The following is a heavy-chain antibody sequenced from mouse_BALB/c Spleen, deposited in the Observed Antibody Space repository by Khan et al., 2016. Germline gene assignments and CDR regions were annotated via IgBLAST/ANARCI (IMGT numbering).Heavy chain of an antibody. CDR2: IDPANGNS. CDR3: ARGNLGY. J-gene: IGHJ2*01. CDR1: GFNIKDTY. V-gene: IGHV14-3*02. Sequence: VQLQQSGAEFVKPGASVKLSCTASGFNIKDTYMYWVKQRPEQGLEWIGRIDPANGNSKYDPKFQGKATITADTSSNTAHLQLSSLTSEDTAVYYGARGNLGYWGQGTTLTVSS.